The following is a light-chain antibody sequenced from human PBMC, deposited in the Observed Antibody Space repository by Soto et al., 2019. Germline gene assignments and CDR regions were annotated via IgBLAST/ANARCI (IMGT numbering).Light chain of an antibody. J-gene: IGLJ2*01. CDR2: DVS. V-gene: IGLV2-14*03. CDR3: SSFTSILGL. Sequence: QYALTHPASVSGSPGQSITISCTGAVSEVAGYTYVSWYQQYPGKGPKVIIYDVSNRPSGVSNRFSGSKSGTTASLTISGLQAEDEADYYCSSFTSILGLFGGGTKVTVL. CDR1: VSEVAGYTY.